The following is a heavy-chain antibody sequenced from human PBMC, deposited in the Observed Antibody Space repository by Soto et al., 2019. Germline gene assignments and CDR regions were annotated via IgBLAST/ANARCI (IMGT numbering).Heavy chain of an antibody. V-gene: IGHV4-31*03. Sequence: QVQLQESGPGLVKPSQTLSLTCTVSGGSIRSGGYYWSWIRQHPGKGLEWIGYINYSGSTYYNPSLKSRVTISVDTSKNQFSLKLSSVTAADTAVYYCAREADYGDYGRGIGAFDIWGQGTMVTVSS. CDR3: AREADYGDYGRGIGAFDI. J-gene: IGHJ3*02. CDR2: INYSGST. CDR1: GGSIRSGGYY. D-gene: IGHD4-17*01.